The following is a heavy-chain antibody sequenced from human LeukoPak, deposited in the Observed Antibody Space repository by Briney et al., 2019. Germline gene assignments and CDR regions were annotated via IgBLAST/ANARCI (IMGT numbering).Heavy chain of an antibody. CDR1: GGSISSYY. D-gene: IGHD6-13*01. CDR2: IYSTGST. J-gene: IGHJ4*02. Sequence: SETLSLTCTVPGGSISSYYWSWIRQPAGKGLEWIGRIYSTGSTNYNPSLKSRVTMSVDTSKNQFSLRLRSVTAADTAVYYCARQIASAGTAGFDFWAREPWSPSPQ. V-gene: IGHV4-4*07. CDR3: ARQIASAGTAGFDF.